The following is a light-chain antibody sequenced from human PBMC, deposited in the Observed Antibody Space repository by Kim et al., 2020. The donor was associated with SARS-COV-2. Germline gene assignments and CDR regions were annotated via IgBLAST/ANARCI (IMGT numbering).Light chain of an antibody. CDR1: SLRNYY. J-gene: IGLJ2*01. CDR3: NSRDSSGNPVV. CDR2: GKN. V-gene: IGLV3-19*01. Sequence: SYELTQDPAVSVALGQTVRITCQGDSLRNYYVSWYQQKPGQAPILVIYGKNNRPSGIPDRFSGSSSGNTASLTITGAQAEDEADYYCNSRDSSGNPVVFG.